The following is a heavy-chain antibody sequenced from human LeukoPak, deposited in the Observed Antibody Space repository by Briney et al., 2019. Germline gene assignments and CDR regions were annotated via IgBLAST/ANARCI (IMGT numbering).Heavy chain of an antibody. D-gene: IGHD2-21*01. CDR3: ASVLDKLVATYWYFDL. J-gene: IGHJ2*01. CDR2: IKQDGSEK. V-gene: IGHV3-7*01. CDR1: GFTFSAYW. Sequence: GGSLRLSCASSGFTFSAYWMSWVRQTPGKGLEWVANIKQDGSEKYYVDSMKGRFTISRDNAKNSLYLQMNSLRAEDTAVYYCASVLDKLVATYWYFDLWGRGTLVTVSS.